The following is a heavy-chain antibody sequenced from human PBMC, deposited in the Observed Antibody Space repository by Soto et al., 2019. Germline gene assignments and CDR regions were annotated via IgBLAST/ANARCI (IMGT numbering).Heavy chain of an antibody. CDR1: GGTFSSDS. CDR3: ARSGGLDRDFIY. Sequence: QVQLVQSGAEVKKPGSSVKVSCKASGGTFSSDSFSWVRQAPGQGLEWMGGSMPMFDRPIYAQKFQDRVTITADESTSTAYMQLSSLRSGDTAVYYCARSGGLDRDFIYWGQGSLVTVSS. D-gene: IGHD2-15*01. V-gene: IGHV1-69*12. CDR2: SMPMFDRP. J-gene: IGHJ4*02.